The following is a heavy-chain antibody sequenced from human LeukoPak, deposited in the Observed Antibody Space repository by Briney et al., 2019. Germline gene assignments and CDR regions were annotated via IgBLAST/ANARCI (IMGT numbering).Heavy chain of an antibody. CDR1: GFTVSSNY. CDR3: ASQSTPVLPFDI. V-gene: IGHV3-66*04. CDR2: IYSGGTT. J-gene: IGHJ3*02. Sequence: GGSLRLSCAVSGFTVSSNYISWVRQAPGKGLEWVSVIYSGGTTYYADSVKGRFTISRDNSENTLYLQMNSLRAEDAAVYYCASQSTPVLPFDIWGQGTMVTVSS.